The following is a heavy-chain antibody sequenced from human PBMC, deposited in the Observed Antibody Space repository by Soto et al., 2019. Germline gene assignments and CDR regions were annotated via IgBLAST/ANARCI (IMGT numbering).Heavy chain of an antibody. J-gene: IGHJ4*02. D-gene: IGHD5-12*01. CDR2: IYYSGST. CDR3: ARPPVNYSGDDPYFVY. V-gene: IGHV4-39*01. Sequence: QLQLQESGPGLVKPSETLSLTCTVSGGSISSSRYYWGWIRQPPGKGLEWIGSIYYSGSTYYNPSLKGLVTLAVDTCKSRIPLKLSCVTPANTAVYYCARPPVNYSGDDPYFVYWGQGTLVTVSS. CDR1: GGSISSSRYY.